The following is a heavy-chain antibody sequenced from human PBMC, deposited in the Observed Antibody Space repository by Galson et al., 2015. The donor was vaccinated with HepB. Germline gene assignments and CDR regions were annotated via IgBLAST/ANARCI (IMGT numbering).Heavy chain of an antibody. J-gene: IGHJ4*02. V-gene: IGHV3-33*01. Sequence: SLRLSCAASGFTFSSYGMHWVRQAPGKGLEWVAVIWYDGSNKYYADSVKGRFTISRDNSKNTLYLQMNSLRAEDTAVYYCARGYGGNSGRNDYFDYWGQGTLVTVSS. CDR2: IWYDGSNK. D-gene: IGHD4-23*01. CDR3: ARGYGGNSGRNDYFDY. CDR1: GFTFSSYG.